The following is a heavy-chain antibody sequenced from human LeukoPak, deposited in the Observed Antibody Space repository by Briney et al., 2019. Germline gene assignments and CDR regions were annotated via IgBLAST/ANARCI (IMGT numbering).Heavy chain of an antibody. V-gene: IGHV3-23*01. CDR2: ISGSGGST. D-gene: IGHD6-13*01. J-gene: IGHJ6*02. CDR3: AKDIYSSSRYYYYGMDV. CDR1: GFTFSSYA. Sequence: GGSLRLSCAASGFTFSSYAMSWVRQAPGKGLEWVSAISGSGGSTYYADSVKGRFTISRDNSKNTLYLQMNSLRAEDTAVYYCAKDIYSSSRYYYYGMDVWGQGTTVTVSS.